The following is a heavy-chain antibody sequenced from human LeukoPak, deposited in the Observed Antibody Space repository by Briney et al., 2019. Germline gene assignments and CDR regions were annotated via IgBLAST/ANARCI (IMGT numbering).Heavy chain of an antibody. J-gene: IGHJ6*04. CDR1: ESPTGDA. CDR2: ISSSGSNM. CDR3: ARCALGVWNDNYNIDY. V-gene: IGHV3-23*01. D-gene: IGHD3-9*01. Sequence: AGGSLRLSCSASESPTGDAMCWVCQAPGMGLEWVASISSSGSNMYYADSVKGRFIISRDNTKKSLSLDLNSLTSHDTAIYYCARCALGVWNDNYNIDYWGKGTTVIVSS.